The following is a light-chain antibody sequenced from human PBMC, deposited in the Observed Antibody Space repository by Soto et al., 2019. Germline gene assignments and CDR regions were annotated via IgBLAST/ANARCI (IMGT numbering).Light chain of an antibody. CDR3: QQYHSYPVT. J-gene: IGKJ4*01. V-gene: IGKV1-16*02. CDR2: AAS. Sequence: DIQMTQSPSSLSASVGDTVTITCRASQGIGNFLAWFQQKPGKAPTSLIYAASTLQSWVPSKFSRSGSETDFTLTISSLQPEDSATYCCQQYHSYPVTFGGGTKVEIK. CDR1: QGIGNF.